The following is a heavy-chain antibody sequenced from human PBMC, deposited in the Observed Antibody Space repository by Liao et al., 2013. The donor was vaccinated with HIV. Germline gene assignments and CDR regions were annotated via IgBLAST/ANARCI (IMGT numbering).Heavy chain of an antibody. CDR3: ASEDVSGSSWFAPRSGYFDL. J-gene: IGHJ2*01. V-gene: IGHV4-59*01. Sequence: QVQLQESGPGLVKPSETLSLTCTVSGGSISSYYWNWIRQTPGKGLEWIGYIYYSGSTNYNPSLKSRVTMSLDVSKSQFSLELKSVTPADTAVYYCASEDVSGSSWFAPRSGYFDLWGRGTLVTVSS. CDR2: IYYSGST. CDR1: GGSISSYY. D-gene: IGHD6-13*01.